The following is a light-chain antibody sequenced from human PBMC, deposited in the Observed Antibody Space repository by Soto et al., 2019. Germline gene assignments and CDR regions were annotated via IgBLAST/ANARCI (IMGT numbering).Light chain of an antibody. CDR2: GNS. CDR3: QSYDSSLSAV. CDR1: SSNIGAGYD. Sequence: QLVLTQPPSVSGAPGQRVTISCTGSSSNIGAGYDVHWYQQLPGTAPKLLIYGNSNRPSGVPDRFSGSKSGTSASLAITGLQAEDEADDYCQSYDSSLSAVFGGGTKLTVL. J-gene: IGLJ2*01. V-gene: IGLV1-40*01.